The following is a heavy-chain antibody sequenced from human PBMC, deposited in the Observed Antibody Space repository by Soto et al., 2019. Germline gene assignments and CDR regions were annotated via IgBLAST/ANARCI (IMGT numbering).Heavy chain of an antibody. D-gene: IGHD2-8*01. CDR3: AKMLNY. V-gene: IGHV4-31*03. J-gene: IGHJ4*02. CDR1: GDSISNGGHY. Sequence: QVQLQESGPGLVKPSQTLSLTCTVSGDSISNGGHYWSWIRLHPGKGLEWIGYIYSGWRPFYNPSLKSRFNMSVDTSKNQISLRLSSVTAADTAIYYCAKMLNYWGQGALVTVSS. CDR2: IYSGWRP.